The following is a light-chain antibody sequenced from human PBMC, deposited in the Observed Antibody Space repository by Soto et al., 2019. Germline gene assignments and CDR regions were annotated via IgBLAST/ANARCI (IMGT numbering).Light chain of an antibody. Sequence: QSALTQPASVSGSPGQSITISCTGTSSDVGSYNLVSWYQQHPGKAPKLMIYEGNKRPSGVSNRFSGSKSANTASLTISGLQTEDEADYYSCSFAGTNTFVFGTGTKLTVL. CDR1: SSDVGSYNL. J-gene: IGLJ1*01. CDR3: CSFAGTNTFV. CDR2: EGN. V-gene: IGLV2-23*01.